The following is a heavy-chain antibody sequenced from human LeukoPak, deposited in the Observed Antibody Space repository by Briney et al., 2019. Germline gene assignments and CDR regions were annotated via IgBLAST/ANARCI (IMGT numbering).Heavy chain of an antibody. CDR3: ASAVGYSYGFDAFDI. D-gene: IGHD5-18*01. CDR2: INPSGGST. J-gene: IGHJ3*02. Sequence: ASVKVSCKASGYTFTGYYMHWVRQAPGQGLEWMGIINPSGGSTSYAQKFQGRVTMTRDTSTSTVYMELSSLRSEDTAVYYCASAVGYSYGFDAFDIWGQGTMVTVSS. CDR1: GYTFTGYY. V-gene: IGHV1-46*01.